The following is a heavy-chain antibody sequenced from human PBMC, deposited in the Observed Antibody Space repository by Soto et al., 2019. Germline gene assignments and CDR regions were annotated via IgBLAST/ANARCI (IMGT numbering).Heavy chain of an antibody. V-gene: IGHV3-73*01. CDR3: TRRGVVMGLDY. D-gene: IGHD2-15*01. Sequence: PGGSLRLSCAASGFTFSGSAMHWVRQASGKGLEWVGRIRSKANSYATAYAASVKGRFTISRDDSKNTAYLQMNSLKTEDTAVYYCTRRGVVMGLDYWGQGTLVTVSS. CDR1: GFTFSGSA. CDR2: IRSKANSYAT. J-gene: IGHJ4*02.